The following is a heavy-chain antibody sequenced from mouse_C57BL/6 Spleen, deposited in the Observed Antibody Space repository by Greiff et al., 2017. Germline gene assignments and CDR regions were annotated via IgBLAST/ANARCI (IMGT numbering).Heavy chain of an antibody. CDR3: ARGNWDWFAY. J-gene: IGHJ3*01. CDR2: IDPSDSYT. Sequence: VQLQQSGAELVRPGTSVKLSCKASGYTFTSYWMHWVKQRPGQGLEWIGVIDPSDSYTNYNQKFKGKATLTVDTSSSTAYMQLSSLTSEDSAVYYCARGNWDWFAYWGQGTLVTVSA. CDR1: GYTFTSYW. D-gene: IGHD4-1*01. V-gene: IGHV1-59*01.